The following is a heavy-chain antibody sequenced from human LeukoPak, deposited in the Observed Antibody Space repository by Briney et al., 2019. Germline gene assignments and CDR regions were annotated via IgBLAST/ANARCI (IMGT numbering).Heavy chain of an antibody. CDR3: ARVQTYTSGSRPYLDY. J-gene: IGHJ4*02. CDR1: GYSISSGYY. D-gene: IGHD6-19*01. Sequence: SETLSLTCTVSGYSISSGYYWGWIRQPPGKGLEWIGSIYHSGSTYYNPSLKSRVTISVDTSKNQFSLKLSSVTAADTAVYYCARVQTYTSGSRPYLDYWGQGTLVTVSS. V-gene: IGHV4-38-2*02. CDR2: IYHSGST.